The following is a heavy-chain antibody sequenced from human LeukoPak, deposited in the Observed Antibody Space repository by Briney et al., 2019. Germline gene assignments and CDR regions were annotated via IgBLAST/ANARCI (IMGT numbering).Heavy chain of an antibody. CDR1: GFTFSSQN. D-gene: IGHD6-19*01. V-gene: IGHV3-21*01. J-gene: IGHJ4*02. Sequence: GGSLRLSCAASGFTFSSQNMNWARQAPGKGLEWVAYISTSGDSTKYADSVEGRFTISRDNVENSLYLLMDSLRVDDTAVYYCVKNGWLDYWGQ. CDR2: ISTSGDST. CDR3: VKNGWLDY.